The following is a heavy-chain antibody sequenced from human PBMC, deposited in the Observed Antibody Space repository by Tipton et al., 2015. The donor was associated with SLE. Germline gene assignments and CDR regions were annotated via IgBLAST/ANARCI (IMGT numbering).Heavy chain of an antibody. J-gene: IGHJ3*02. D-gene: IGHD3-22*01. CDR2: INSDGSST. CDR3: ARGPITMIVVAMGDAFDI. CDR1: GFTFSSYW. V-gene: IGHV3-74*01. Sequence: SLRLSCAASGFTFSSYWMHWVRQAPGKGLVWVSRINSDGSSTSYADSVKGRFTISRDNAKNTLYLQMNSLRAEDTAVYYCARGPITMIVVAMGDAFDIWGQGTMVTVSS.